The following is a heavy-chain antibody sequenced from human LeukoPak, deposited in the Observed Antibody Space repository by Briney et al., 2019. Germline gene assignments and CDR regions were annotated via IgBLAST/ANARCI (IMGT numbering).Heavy chain of an antibody. D-gene: IGHD3-22*01. Sequence: GGSLRLSCAASGFSFDDYAMNWVRQAPGKGLEWVSYITRKGSTIYYADSVKGRFTISRDNAKHSLYLQMDSLRAEDTSVYYCATSSAYYYFDFDYWGQGTLVTVSS. CDR1: GFSFDDYA. CDR3: ATSSAYYYFDFDY. CDR2: ITRKGSTI. V-gene: IGHV3-48*03. J-gene: IGHJ4*02.